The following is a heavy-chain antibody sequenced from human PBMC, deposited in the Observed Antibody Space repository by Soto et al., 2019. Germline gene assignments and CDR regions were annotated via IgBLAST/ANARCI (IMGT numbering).Heavy chain of an antibody. CDR3: AADRFEDIVVVPAADPGVRYYYGMDV. V-gene: IGHV1-58*01. Sequence: QMQLVQSGPEVKKPGTSVKVSCKASGFTFTSSAVQWVRQARGQRLEWIGWIVVGSGNTNYAQKFQERVTITRDMSTSTAYMELSSLRSEDTAVYYCAADRFEDIVVVPAADPGVRYYYGMDVWGQGTTVTVSS. D-gene: IGHD2-2*01. CDR1: GFTFTSSA. CDR2: IVVGSGNT. J-gene: IGHJ6*02.